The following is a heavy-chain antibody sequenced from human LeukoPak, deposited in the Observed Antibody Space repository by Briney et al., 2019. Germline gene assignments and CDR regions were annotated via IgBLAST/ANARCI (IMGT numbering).Heavy chain of an antibody. J-gene: IGHJ4*02. D-gene: IGHD6-19*01. Sequence: GGSLRLSCGASGFSFSSYWMHCVRQAPGTGRMWVSRVNNDVSSTTYADSVEGRFTISRDNARNTLYLQMNSVRDEATDVYYCERSSYPYYIDYWGKGTLVTVSS. CDR2: VNNDVSST. CDR1: GFSFSSYW. CDR3: ERSSYPYYIDY. V-gene: IGHV3-74*01.